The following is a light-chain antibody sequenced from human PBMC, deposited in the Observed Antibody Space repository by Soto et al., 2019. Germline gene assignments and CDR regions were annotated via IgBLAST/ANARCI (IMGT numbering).Light chain of an antibody. V-gene: IGKV3-15*01. CDR1: QSVSNN. CDR2: GAS. CDR3: QQYNAWPLT. Sequence: EIVMTQSPATLSVSPGERDTVSCRASQSVSNNLAWYQQRPGQAPRLLLYGASTRAAGLPARFSGSGSGTEFTLTISSLQPEDVALFYCQQYNAWPLTFGGGTKVEIK. J-gene: IGKJ4*01.